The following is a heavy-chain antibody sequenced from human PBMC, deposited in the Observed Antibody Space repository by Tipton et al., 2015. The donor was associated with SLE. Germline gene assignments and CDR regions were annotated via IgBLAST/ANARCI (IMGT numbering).Heavy chain of an antibody. CDR3: ASRIVGALYYFDY. CDR1: GGSISSSSYY. D-gene: IGHD1-26*01. CDR2: IYYSGST. V-gene: IGHV4-39*07. J-gene: IGHJ4*02. Sequence: TLSLTCTVSGGSISSSSYYWGWIRQPPGKGLEWIGGIYYSGSTYYNPSLKSRVTISVDTSKNQFSLKLSSVTAADTAVYYCASRIVGALYYFDYWGQGTLVTVSS.